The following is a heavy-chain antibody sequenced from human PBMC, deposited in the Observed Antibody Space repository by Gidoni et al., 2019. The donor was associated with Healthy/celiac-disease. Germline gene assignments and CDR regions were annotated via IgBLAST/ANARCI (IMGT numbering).Heavy chain of an antibody. D-gene: IGHD1-26*01. Sequence: EVQLVESGGGLVKPGGSLRLSCAASGFTFSNAWMNWVRQAPGKGLEWVGRIKSKTDGGTTDYAAPVKGRFTISRDDSKNTLYLQMNSLKTEDTAVYYCTTAQRELLSDAFDIWGQGTMVTVSS. CDR3: TTAQRELLSDAFDI. CDR2: IKSKTDGGTT. CDR1: GFTFSNAW. V-gene: IGHV3-15*07. J-gene: IGHJ3*02.